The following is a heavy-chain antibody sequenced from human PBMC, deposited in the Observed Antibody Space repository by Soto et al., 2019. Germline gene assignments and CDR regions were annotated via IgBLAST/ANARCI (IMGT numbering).Heavy chain of an antibody. D-gene: IGHD2-15*01. CDR2: INAGFGAT. CDR1: GYTFTSYY. V-gene: IGHV1-46*01. J-gene: IGHJ6*02. CDR3: ATDCSGGSCYGASGMDV. Sequence: ASVKVSCKASGYTFTSYYMHWVRQAPGQGLEWMGQINAGFGATDLAQMFQGRVTITADKSTTSVYMELSSLRSDDTAVYYCATDCSGGSCYGASGMDVWGQGTTVTVSS.